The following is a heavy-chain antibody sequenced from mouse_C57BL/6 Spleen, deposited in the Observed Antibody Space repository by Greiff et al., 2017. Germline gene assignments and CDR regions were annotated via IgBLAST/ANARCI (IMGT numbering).Heavy chain of an antibody. CDR2: IHPNSGST. D-gene: IGHD4-1*02. CDR3: AREANWDYYAMDY. V-gene: IGHV1-64*01. CDR1: GYTFTSYW. J-gene: IGHJ4*01. Sequence: VQLQQPGAELVKPGASVKLSCKASGYTFTSYWMHWVKQRPGQGLEWIGMIHPNSGSTKYNEKFKSKATLTVNKSSSTAYMLLSRLTSEDSAVYYCAREANWDYYAMDYWGQGTSVTVSS.